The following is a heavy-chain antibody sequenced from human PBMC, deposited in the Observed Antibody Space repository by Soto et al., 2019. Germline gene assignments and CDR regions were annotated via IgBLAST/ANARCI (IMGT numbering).Heavy chain of an antibody. J-gene: IGHJ4*02. CDR2: ISFDGNDK. CDR3: AKVSMSAHHFLDH. CDR1: GFTFNNYG. Sequence: QVQLVESGGGVVQPGRSLRLSCAASGFTFNNYGMHWVRQAPGKGLEWVTTISFDGNDKYYADSVKGRFTISRDNSKNTLDLQMNGLRVEDTAVYYVAKVSMSAHHFLDHWGQGTRVTVSS. D-gene: IGHD6-6*01. V-gene: IGHV3-30*18.